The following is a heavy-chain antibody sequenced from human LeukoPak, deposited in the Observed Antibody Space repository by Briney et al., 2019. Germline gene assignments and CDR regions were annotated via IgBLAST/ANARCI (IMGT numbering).Heavy chain of an antibody. Sequence: GGSLRLSCAASGFTFSSYAMSWVRQAPGKGLEWVSGISLDGATTYYAGSVEGRFTISRDNSKNTLYLQMNSLRAEDTAMYYCAKDSAYYYDSSGYYYDWGQGTLVTVSS. CDR3: AKDSAYYYDSSGYYYD. CDR1: GFTFSSYA. V-gene: IGHV3-23*01. J-gene: IGHJ4*02. CDR2: ISLDGATT. D-gene: IGHD3-22*01.